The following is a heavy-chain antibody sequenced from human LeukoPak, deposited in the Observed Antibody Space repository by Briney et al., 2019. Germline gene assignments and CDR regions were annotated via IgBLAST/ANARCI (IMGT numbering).Heavy chain of an antibody. CDR1: GGSFSGYY. CDR3: ARVPYGYYFDY. V-gene: IGHV4-59*12. CDR2: IYYSGST. J-gene: IGHJ4*02. Sequence: SETLSLTCAVYGGSFSGYYWSWIRQPPGEGLEWIGYIYYSGSTNYNPSLKSRVTISVDTSKNQFSLKLSSVTAADTAVYYCARVPYGYYFDYWGQGTLVTVSS. D-gene: IGHD3-10*01.